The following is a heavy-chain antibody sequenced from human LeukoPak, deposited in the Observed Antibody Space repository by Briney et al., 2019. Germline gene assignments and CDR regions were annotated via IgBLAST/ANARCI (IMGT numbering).Heavy chain of an antibody. J-gene: IGHJ4*02. Sequence: GGSLRLSCAASGFTFSSYSMNWVRQAPGKGLEWVSSISSSSSYIYYADSVKGRFTISRDNAKNSLYLQMNSLRAEDTAVYYCASAHYYDSSGYGNWGQGTLVTVSS. V-gene: IGHV3-21*01. CDR1: GFTFSSYS. CDR3: ASAHYYDSSGYGN. D-gene: IGHD3-22*01. CDR2: ISSSSSYI.